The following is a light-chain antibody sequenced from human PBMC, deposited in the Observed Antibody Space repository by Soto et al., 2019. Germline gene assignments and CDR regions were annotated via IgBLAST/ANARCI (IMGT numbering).Light chain of an antibody. J-gene: IGLJ1*01. CDR1: SSDVGSSNR. Sequence: QSALTQPPSVSGSPGQSVTISCTGTSSDVGSSNRVSWYQQPPGTAPKLIIYEVSNRPSGVPDRFSGSKSGNTASLTISGLQVEDEADYYCSSYTSSSTPCVFGTGTKVTVL. V-gene: IGLV2-18*02. CDR3: SSYTSSSTPCV. CDR2: EVS.